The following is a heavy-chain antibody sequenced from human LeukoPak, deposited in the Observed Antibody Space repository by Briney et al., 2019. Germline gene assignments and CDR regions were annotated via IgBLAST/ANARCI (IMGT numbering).Heavy chain of an antibody. CDR1: GFTFSNAW. CDR2: IKSKTDGGTT. D-gene: IGHD3-3*01. J-gene: IGHJ4*02. V-gene: IGHV3-15*01. CDR3: TTPIDDWEWLLYRFDY. Sequence: GGSLRLSCAASGFTFSNAWMSWVRQAPGKGREWVGRIKSKTDGGTTDYAAPVKGRFTISRDDSKNTLYLQMNSLKTEDTAVYYCTTPIDDWEWLLYRFDYWGQGTLVTVSS.